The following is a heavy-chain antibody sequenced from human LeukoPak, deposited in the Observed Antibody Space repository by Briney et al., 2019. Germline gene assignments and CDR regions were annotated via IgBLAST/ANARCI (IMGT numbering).Heavy chain of an antibody. J-gene: IGHJ4*02. V-gene: IGHV1-2*06. CDR2: INPNSGGT. CDR3: ARAEYSSSSFDY. Sequence: ASVKVSCKASGYTFTGYYMHWVRQAPGQGLEWMGRINPNSGGTNYAQKFQGRVTMTRGTSISTAYMELSRLRSDDTAVYYCARAEYSSSSFDYWGQGTLVTVSS. CDR1: GYTFTGYY. D-gene: IGHD6-6*01.